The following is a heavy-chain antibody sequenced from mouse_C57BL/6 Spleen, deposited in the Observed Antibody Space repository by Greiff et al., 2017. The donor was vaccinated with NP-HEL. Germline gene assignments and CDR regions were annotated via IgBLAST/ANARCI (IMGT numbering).Heavy chain of an antibody. CDR3: ARRGDYDGGAWFAY. CDR1: GFTFSSYG. D-gene: IGHD2-4*01. CDR2: ISSGGSYT. V-gene: IGHV5-6*02. J-gene: IGHJ3*01. Sequence: EVKLVESGGDLVKPGGSLKLSCAASGFTFSSYGMSWVRQTPDKRLEWVATISSGGSYTYYPDSVKGRFTISRDNAKNTLYLQMSSLKSEDTAMYYCARRGDYDGGAWFAYWGQGTLVTVSA.